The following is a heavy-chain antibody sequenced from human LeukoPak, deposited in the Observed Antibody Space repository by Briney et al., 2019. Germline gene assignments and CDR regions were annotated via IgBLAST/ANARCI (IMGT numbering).Heavy chain of an antibody. CDR2: IYSSGST. V-gene: IGHV3-53*01. J-gene: IGHJ3*02. Sequence: PGGSLRLSCAASGFTVSSNYMSWVRQAPGKGLEWVSVIYSSGSTNYTDSVKGRFTISRNNSKNTLYLQMNHLRAEDTAVYYCARAHDISIGYYDDAFDIWGQGTTVTVSS. CDR1: GFTVSSNY. D-gene: IGHD3-9*01. CDR3: ARAHDISIGYYDDAFDI.